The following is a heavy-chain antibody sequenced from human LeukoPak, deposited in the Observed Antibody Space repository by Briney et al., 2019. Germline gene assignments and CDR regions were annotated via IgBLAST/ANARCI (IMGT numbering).Heavy chain of an antibody. J-gene: IGHJ4*02. CDR2: MNPNSGNT. CDR1: GYTFTSYD. D-gene: IGHD1-26*01. CDR3: ASDFSGSYPLDY. V-gene: IGHV1-8*01. Sequence: GASVKVSCKASGYTFTSYDINWVRQATGQGLEWMGWMNPNSGNTGYAQKFQGRVTMTRDTSISTAYMELSRLRSDDTAVYYCASDFSGSYPLDYWGQGTLVTVSS.